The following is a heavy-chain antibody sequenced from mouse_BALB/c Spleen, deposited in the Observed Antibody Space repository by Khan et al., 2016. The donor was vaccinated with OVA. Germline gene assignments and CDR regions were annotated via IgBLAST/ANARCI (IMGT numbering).Heavy chain of an antibody. J-gene: IGHJ1*01. D-gene: IGHD2-3*01. V-gene: IGHV1-63*01. Sequence: QVQLQQSGAELVRPGTSVKISCKVSGYAFTNYWLGWLNQRPGHGLEWIGNIYPGSGHTYYNEKFRGKATLTADKSSSTAYMQLSSLTSEDSAVYFCARSGGYSYYWYFDVWGAGTTVTVSS. CDR3: ARSGGYSYYWYFDV. CDR2: IYPGSGHT. CDR1: GYAFTNYW.